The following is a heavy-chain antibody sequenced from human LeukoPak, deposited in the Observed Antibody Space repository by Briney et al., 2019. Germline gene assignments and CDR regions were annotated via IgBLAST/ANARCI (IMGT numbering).Heavy chain of an antibody. CDR2: INHRGST. CDR3: ARGIPHSGWPLDY. J-gene: IGHJ4*02. D-gene: IGHD6-19*01. Sequence: SETLSLTCAVYGGSFSDYQWSWMRQAPGKGLEWIGEINHRGSTNYNPSLKSRVTISVDPSKNQFSLKLNSVSAADTAVYFCARGIPHSGWPLDYWGQGTQVTVSS. CDR1: GGSFSDYQ. V-gene: IGHV4-34*01.